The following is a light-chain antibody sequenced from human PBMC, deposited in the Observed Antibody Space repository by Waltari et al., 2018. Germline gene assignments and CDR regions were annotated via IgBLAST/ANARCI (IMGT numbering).Light chain of an antibody. Sequence: DIQMTQSPSSLSASVGDRVTITCRASENVNNYSNWYQQKPGKAPNLLIYKASTLQIGVPSRFSGSGSGTDYTFTISSLQSEDVATYYCQHGYGTPYSFGQGTKVEIK. CDR1: ENVNNY. V-gene: IGKV1-39*01. J-gene: IGKJ2*03. CDR2: KAS. CDR3: QHGYGTPYS.